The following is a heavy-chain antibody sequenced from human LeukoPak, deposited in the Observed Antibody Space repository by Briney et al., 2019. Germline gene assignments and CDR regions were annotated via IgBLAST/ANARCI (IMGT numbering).Heavy chain of an antibody. D-gene: IGHD6-19*01. V-gene: IGHV4-59*01. CDR2: IYYSGST. CDR1: GGSISSYY. CDR3: ARDLAVAGRRWLDYGMDV. Sequence: SETLSLTCTVSGGSISSYYWSWIRQPPGKGLEWIGYIYYSGSTNYNPSLKSRVTISVDTSKNQFSLKLSSVTAADTAVYYCARDLAVAGRRWLDYGMDVWGQGTTVTVSS. J-gene: IGHJ6*02.